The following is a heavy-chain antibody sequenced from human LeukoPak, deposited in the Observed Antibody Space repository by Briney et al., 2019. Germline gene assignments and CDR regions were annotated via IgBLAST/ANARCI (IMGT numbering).Heavy chain of an antibody. Sequence: PGGSLRLSCAASGFTFSSHWMHWVRQAPGKGLVWVSRINSDGSSISYADSVKGRFTISRDNAKNSLYLQMNSLRAEDTALYYCAKALFYSGMDVWGQGTTVTVSS. CDR2: INSDGSSI. D-gene: IGHD2-21*01. V-gene: IGHV3-74*01. CDR3: AKALFYSGMDV. J-gene: IGHJ6*02. CDR1: GFTFSSHW.